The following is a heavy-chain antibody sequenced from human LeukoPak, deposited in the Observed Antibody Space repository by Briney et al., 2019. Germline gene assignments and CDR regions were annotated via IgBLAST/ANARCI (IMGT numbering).Heavy chain of an antibody. CDR2: ISGSGGST. D-gene: IGHD3-10*01. J-gene: IGHJ4*02. CDR1: GFTFSSYA. Sequence: PGGSLRLSCTASGFTFSSYAMSWVRQAPGKGLEWVSAISGSGGSTYYADSVKGRFTISRDNSKNTLYLQVNSLRAEDTAVYYCARNPYSGSGTYPPFDYWGQGTLVTVSS. V-gene: IGHV3-23*01. CDR3: ARNPYSGSGTYPPFDY.